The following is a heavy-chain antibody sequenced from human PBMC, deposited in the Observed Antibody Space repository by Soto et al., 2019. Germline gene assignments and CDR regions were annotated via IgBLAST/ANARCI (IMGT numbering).Heavy chain of an antibody. Sequence: QVQLQESGPGLVKPSQTLSLTCTVSGGSISSGGYYWSWIRQHPGKGLEWIGYIYYSGSTYYNPSLKSRVTISVDTSKNQVSLKLSSVTAADTAVYYGAREENVMITCGGAPGGGAFDIWGQGTMVTVSS. CDR2: IYYSGST. J-gene: IGHJ3*02. CDR1: GGSISSGGYY. V-gene: IGHV4-31*03. D-gene: IGHD3-16*01. CDR3: AREENVMITCGGAPGGGAFDI.